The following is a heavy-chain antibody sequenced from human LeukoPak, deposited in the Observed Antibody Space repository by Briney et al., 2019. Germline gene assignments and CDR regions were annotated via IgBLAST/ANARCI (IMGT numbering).Heavy chain of an antibody. V-gene: IGHV3-23*01. CDR2: ISGSGGST. J-gene: IGHJ4*02. Sequence: PGGSLRLSCAASGFTFSSQAMSWVRQAPGKGLEWVSAISGSGGSTYYAYSVTGRFTISRDNSKNTLYLQMNSLRAEDTAVYYCAKDGAEGNDYWSQGTLVTVSS. CDR3: AKDGAEGNDY. CDR1: GFTFSSQA.